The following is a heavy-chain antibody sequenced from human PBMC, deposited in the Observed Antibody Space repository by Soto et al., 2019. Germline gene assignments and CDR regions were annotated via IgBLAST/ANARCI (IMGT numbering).Heavy chain of an antibody. CDR1: GFTFSSYA. CDR2: ISGSGGST. V-gene: IGHV3-23*01. D-gene: IGHD6-19*01. Sequence: HPGGSLRLSCASSGFTFSSYAMSWVRQAPGKGLEWVSAISGSGGSTYYADSVKGRFTISRDNSKNTLYLQMNSLRAEDTAVYYCAKVSGQWLASLWGQGTLVTVSS. CDR3: AKVSGQWLASL. J-gene: IGHJ4*02.